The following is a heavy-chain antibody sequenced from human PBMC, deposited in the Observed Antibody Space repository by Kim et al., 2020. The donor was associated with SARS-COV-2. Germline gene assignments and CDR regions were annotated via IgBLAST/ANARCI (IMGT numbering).Heavy chain of an antibody. CDR3: ARDRPNWGSDY. J-gene: IGHJ4*02. V-gene: IGHV4-59*13. CDR2: IYYSGST. D-gene: IGHD7-27*01. Sequence: SETLSLTCTVSGGSISGYYWSWIRQPPGKGLEWIGYIYYSGSTNYNPSLKSRVTISVDTSKNQFSLKLSSVTAADTAVYYCARDRPNWGSDYWGQGTLVTVSS. CDR1: GGSISGYY.